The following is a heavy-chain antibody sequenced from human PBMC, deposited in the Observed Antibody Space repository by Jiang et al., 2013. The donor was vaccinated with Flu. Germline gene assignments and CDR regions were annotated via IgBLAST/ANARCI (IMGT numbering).Heavy chain of an antibody. Sequence: SVKVSCKASGYTFTDFYMHWVRQAPGQGLEWMGWTNPSSGGTNFAQNFQGRVTMTRDTSISTAYMELSSLRSDDTAVYYCTRREGDYWGQGTPVTVSS. CDR1: GYTFTDFY. J-gene: IGHJ4*02. D-gene: IGHD5-24*01. CDR3: TRREGDY. V-gene: IGHV1-2*02. CDR2: TNPSSGGT.